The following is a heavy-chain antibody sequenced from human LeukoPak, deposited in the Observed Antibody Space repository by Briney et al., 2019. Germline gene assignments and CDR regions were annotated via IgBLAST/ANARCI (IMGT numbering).Heavy chain of an antibody. CDR3: ATEGLSSGYYRPFDY. D-gene: IGHD3-22*01. V-gene: IGHV1-69*13. J-gene: IGHJ4*02. Sequence: SVKVSCKASGGTFSSYAISWVRQAPGQGLEWMGGIIPIFGTANYAQKFQGRVTITADESTSTAYMELSSLRSEDTAVYYCATEGLSSGYYRPFDYWGQGTLVTVSS. CDR1: GGTFSSYA. CDR2: IIPIFGTA.